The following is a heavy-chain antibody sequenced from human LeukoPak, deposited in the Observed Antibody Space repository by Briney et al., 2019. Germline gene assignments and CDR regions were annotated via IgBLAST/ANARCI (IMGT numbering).Heavy chain of an antibody. CDR2: INHSGSS. CDR1: GGSFSGYY. V-gene: IGHV4-34*01. Sequence: SETLSLTSAVSGGSFSGYYWSWIRQPPGTGLERNGEINHSGSSNYTPSLNSRVTISVDTSKNQFSLKLSSVTAADTAVYYCARGRSRPGAFDIWGQGTMVTVSS. CDR3: ARGRSRPGAFDI. J-gene: IGHJ3*02.